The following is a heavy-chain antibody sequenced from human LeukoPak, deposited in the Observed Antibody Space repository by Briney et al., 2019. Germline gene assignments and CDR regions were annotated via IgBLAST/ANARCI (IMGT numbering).Heavy chain of an antibody. CDR1: GFDFDDYG. Sequence: GGSLRLSCAASGFDFDDYGMSWVRQAPGKGLEWVSVMFSGGRTYYADSVKGRFTISRDNSKNTLDLQMNSLRAEDTAVYYCARDLEGAGWFDPWGQGTLVTVSS. CDR2: MFSGGRT. D-gene: IGHD1-1*01. V-gene: IGHV3-53*05. J-gene: IGHJ5*02. CDR3: ARDLEGAGWFDP.